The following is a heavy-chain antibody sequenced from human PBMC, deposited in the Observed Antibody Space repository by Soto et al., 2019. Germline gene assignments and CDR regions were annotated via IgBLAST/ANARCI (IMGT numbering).Heavy chain of an antibody. CDR2: VYYTGST. J-gene: IGHJ5*02. V-gene: IGHV4-59*12. CDR3: ARFDAAAGTGGNWFDP. Sequence: PSETLSLTCTVSGGSISNFYWSWIRQPPGKGLEWIGYVYYTGSTSYNPSLKRRVTLSVDTSKNQFSLKLSSVTAADTAVYYCARFDAAAGTGGNWFDPWGQGTLVTVSS. CDR1: GGSISNFY. D-gene: IGHD6-13*01.